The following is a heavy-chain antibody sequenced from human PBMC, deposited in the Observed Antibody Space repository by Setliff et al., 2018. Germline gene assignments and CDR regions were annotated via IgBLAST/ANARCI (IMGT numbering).Heavy chain of an antibody. CDR3: AGSAGYSSSWYNYYYGMDV. CDR2: IYHSGST. V-gene: IGHV4-39*07. D-gene: IGHD6-13*01. CDR1: GGSISSSSYY. Sequence: PSETLSLTCTVSGGSISSSSYYWGWIRQPPGKGLEWIGSIYHSGSTYYNPSLKSRVTISVDTSKNQFSLKLSSVTAADTAVYYCAGSAGYSSSWYNYYYGMDVRGQGTTVTVSS. J-gene: IGHJ6*02.